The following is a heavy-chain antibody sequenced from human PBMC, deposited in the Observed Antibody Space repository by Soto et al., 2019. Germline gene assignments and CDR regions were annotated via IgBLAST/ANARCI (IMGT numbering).Heavy chain of an antibody. Sequence: GGSLRLSCAASGFTFSSYSMNWVRHAPGKGLEWVSSISSSSSYIYYADSVKGRFTISRDNAKNSLYLQMNSLRAEDTAVYYCARVYYDSSGYYYFDYWGQGTLVTVSS. CDR2: ISSSSSYI. D-gene: IGHD3-22*01. V-gene: IGHV3-21*01. J-gene: IGHJ4*02. CDR1: GFTFSSYS. CDR3: ARVYYDSSGYYYFDY.